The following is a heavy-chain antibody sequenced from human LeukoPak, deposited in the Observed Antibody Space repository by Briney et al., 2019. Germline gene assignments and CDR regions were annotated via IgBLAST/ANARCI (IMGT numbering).Heavy chain of an antibody. V-gene: IGHV3-23*01. CDR3: AKKGYYDGSGYYMYYFDH. D-gene: IGHD3-22*01. CDR1: GFTFSSYA. J-gene: IGHJ4*02. CDR2: ISGSGGST. Sequence: GGSLRLSCAASGFTFSSYAMSWVRQAPGKGLEWVSAISGSGGSTYYADSVKGRFTISRDNSKNTLYLQMNSLRAEDTAVYYCAKKGYYDGSGYYMYYFDHWGQGTLVTVSP.